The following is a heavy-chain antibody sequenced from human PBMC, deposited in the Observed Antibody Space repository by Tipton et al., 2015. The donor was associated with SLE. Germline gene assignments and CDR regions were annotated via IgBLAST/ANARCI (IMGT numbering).Heavy chain of an antibody. CDR1: GFIVSSNY. CDR2: IWYDGSNK. Sequence: RSLRLSCAASGFIVSSNYMSWVRQAPGKGLEWVAVIWYDGSNKYYADSVKGRFTISRDNSKNTLYLQMNSLRAEDTAVYYCARAYSGSDYWGQGTLVTVSS. CDR3: ARAYSGSDY. J-gene: IGHJ4*02. V-gene: IGHV3-33*08. D-gene: IGHD1-26*01.